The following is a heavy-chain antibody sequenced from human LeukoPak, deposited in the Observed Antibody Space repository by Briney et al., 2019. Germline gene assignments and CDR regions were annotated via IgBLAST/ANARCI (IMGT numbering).Heavy chain of an antibody. CDR2: IIPIFGTA. J-gene: IGHJ4*02. D-gene: IGHD3-22*01. Sequence: ASAKVSCKASGGTFSSYAISWVRQAPGQGLEWMGGIIPIFGTANYAQKFQGRVTITTDESTSTAYMELSSLRSEDTAVYYCARGPSSGDYYFDYWGQGTLVTVSS. CDR3: ARGPSSGDYYFDY. V-gene: IGHV1-69*05. CDR1: GGTFSSYA.